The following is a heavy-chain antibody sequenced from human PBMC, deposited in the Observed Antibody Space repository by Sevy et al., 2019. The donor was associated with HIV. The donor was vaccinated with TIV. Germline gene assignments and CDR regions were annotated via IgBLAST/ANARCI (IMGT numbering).Heavy chain of an antibody. CDR1: GFTFSTYT. V-gene: IGHV3-21*06. Sequence: GGSLRLSCAPSGFTFSTYTINWVRQAPGKGLEWVSSITVSSSYTNYADSRKGRITISRDNVKNSLFLQMNSLRAEDTAVYYCARSGSNYGYEAFDIWGQGTMVTVSS. CDR2: ITVSSSYT. J-gene: IGHJ3*02. CDR3: ARSGSNYGYEAFDI. D-gene: IGHD4-17*01.